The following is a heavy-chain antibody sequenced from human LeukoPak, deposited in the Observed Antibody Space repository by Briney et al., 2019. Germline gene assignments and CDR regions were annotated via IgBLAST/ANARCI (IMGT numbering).Heavy chain of an antibody. CDR2: IIPIFGTA. J-gene: IGHJ6*02. D-gene: IGHD3-16*01. Sequence: GASVTVSCTASGNSISNFAVSWVRQAPGQGFEWMGGIIPIFGTADYAQRFQGRVTITADQSTSTTYMALSSLRSEDTATYYCTTRGCNASGCYSSFYYYYGLHFWGQGTTVSVSS. V-gene: IGHV1-69*13. CDR3: TTRGCNASGCYSSFYYYYGLHF. CDR1: GNSISNFA.